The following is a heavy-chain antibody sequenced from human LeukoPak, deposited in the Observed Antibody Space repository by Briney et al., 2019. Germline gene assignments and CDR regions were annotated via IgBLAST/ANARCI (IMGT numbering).Heavy chain of an antibody. CDR2: IYYSGST. CDR3: ARENRGHGDHFDY. V-gene: IGHV4-59*01. D-gene: IGHD4-17*01. CDR1: GGSICSYY. Sequence: SETLSLTCTVSGGSICSYYWSWIRHPPGKGLEWIGYIYYSGSTNYNPSLKNRVTISVDTSKNQFSLKLSSVTAADTAVYYCARENRGHGDHFDYWGQGTLVTVSS. J-gene: IGHJ4*02.